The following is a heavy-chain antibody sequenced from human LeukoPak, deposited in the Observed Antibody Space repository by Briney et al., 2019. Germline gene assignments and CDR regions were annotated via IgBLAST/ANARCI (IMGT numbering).Heavy chain of an antibody. Sequence: ASETLSLXCTVSGGSISPYYWSWIRQPPGKGLESLGYIYYSGNTDYNPSLKSRVAISVDTSKNQFSLKLSSVTAADTAVYYCARSTGSTMFIDYWGQGTLVTVSS. CDR3: ARSTGSTMFIDY. D-gene: IGHD3-10*02. CDR1: GGSISPYY. V-gene: IGHV4-59*01. J-gene: IGHJ4*02. CDR2: IYYSGNT.